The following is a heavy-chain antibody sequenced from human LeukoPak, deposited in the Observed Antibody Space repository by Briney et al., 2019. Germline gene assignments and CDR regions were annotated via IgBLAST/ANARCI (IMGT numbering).Heavy chain of an antibody. Sequence: GGSLRLSCAASGFTLSQYGMHLVRQAPGKGLEWVAFIRYDASDKYYPDSVKGRFTIYRDNSKNTLDLQMNSLRHEDTAVYYCVKDRASTNCFDYWGQGTLVTVSS. CDR3: VKDRASTNCFDY. CDR1: GFTLSQYG. D-gene: IGHD2-2*01. CDR2: IRYDASDK. V-gene: IGHV3-30*02. J-gene: IGHJ4*02.